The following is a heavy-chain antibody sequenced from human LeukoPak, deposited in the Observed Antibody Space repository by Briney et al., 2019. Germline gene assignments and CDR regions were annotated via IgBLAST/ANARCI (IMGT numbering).Heavy chain of an antibody. Sequence: SETLSLTCAVYGGSFSGYYWSWIRQPPGKGLEWIGEINHSGSTNYNPSLKSRVTISVDTSKHQFSLKLSSVTAADTAVYYCASGGTVMVNLFDYWGQGTLVTVSS. CDR3: ASGGTVMVNLFDY. J-gene: IGHJ4*02. CDR1: GGSFSGYY. D-gene: IGHD5-18*01. CDR2: INHSGST. V-gene: IGHV4-34*01.